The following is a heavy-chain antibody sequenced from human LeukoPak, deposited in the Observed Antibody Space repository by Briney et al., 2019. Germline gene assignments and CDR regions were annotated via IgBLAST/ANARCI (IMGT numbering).Heavy chain of an antibody. CDR2: IFYSGST. J-gene: IGHJ4*02. V-gene: IGHV4-39*07. CDR3: ARGVVERGFDY. CDR1: GGSISSSSYY. D-gene: IGHD3-16*01. Sequence: SETLSLTCTVSGGSISSSSYYWGWIRQPPGKGLEWIGSIFYSGSTYYNPSLKSRVTISVDTSKNQFSLKLSSVTAADTAVYYCARGVVERGFDYWGQGTLATVSS.